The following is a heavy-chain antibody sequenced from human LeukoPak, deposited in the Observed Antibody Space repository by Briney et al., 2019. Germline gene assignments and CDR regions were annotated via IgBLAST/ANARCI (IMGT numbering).Heavy chain of an antibody. CDR2: IYYSGST. J-gene: IGHJ3*01. Sequence: PSETLSLTCTVSGGSISSSSYYWGWIRQPPGKGLEWIGSIYYSGSTYYNPSLKSRVTISVDTSKNQFSLKLSSVTAADTAVYYCAILSGGSLDVWGQGTLVIVSS. D-gene: IGHD2-15*01. CDR3: AILSGGSLDV. V-gene: IGHV4-39*07. CDR1: GGSISSSSYY.